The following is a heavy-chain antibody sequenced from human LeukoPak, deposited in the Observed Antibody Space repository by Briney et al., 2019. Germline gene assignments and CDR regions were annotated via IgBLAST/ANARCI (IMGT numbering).Heavy chain of an antibody. CDR2: IKQEGSEK. Sequence: GGSLRLSCAASGFTFSSYWMNWVRQAPGKGPEWVANIKQEGSEKYCVDSVKGRFTISRDNAKNSLYLQMNSLRAEDTAVYYCARGDGGSYLGNLDYWGQGTLVTVSS. CDR3: ARGDGGSYLGNLDY. V-gene: IGHV3-7*02. CDR1: GFTFSSYW. J-gene: IGHJ4*02. D-gene: IGHD1-26*01.